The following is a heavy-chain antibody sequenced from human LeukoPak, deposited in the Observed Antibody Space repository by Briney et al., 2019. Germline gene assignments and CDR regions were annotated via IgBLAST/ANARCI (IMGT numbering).Heavy chain of an antibody. D-gene: IGHD4-17*01. CDR2: IYYSGST. Sequence: PSETLSLTCTVSGGSISSSSYYWGWIRQPPGKGLEWIGSIYYSGSTYYNPSLKSRVTISVDTSKNQFSLKLSSVTAADTAVYYCARDPPTTDDYWGQGTLVTVSS. CDR3: ARDPPTTDDY. V-gene: IGHV4-39*07. CDR1: GGSISSSSYY. J-gene: IGHJ4*02.